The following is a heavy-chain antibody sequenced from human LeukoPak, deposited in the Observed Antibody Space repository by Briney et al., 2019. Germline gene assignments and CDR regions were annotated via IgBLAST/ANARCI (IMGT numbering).Heavy chain of an antibody. V-gene: IGHV3-74*01. D-gene: IGHD5-12*01. CDR2: LNGDGSST. CDR3: ARDISSGGLYNWFDP. J-gene: IGHJ5*02. Sequence: GGSLRLSCAASRFTFSSYWMHWVRQAPGKGLVWVSRLNGDGSSTNYADSVKGRFTISRDNAKNTLFLQMNSLRAEDTAVYYCARDISSGGLYNWFDPWGQGTLVTVSS. CDR1: RFTFSSYW.